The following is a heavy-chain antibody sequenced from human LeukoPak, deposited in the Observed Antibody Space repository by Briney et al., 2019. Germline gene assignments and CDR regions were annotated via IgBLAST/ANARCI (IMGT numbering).Heavy chain of an antibody. CDR2: INPNSGGT. CDR1: GYTFTGYY. Sequence: VASVKVSCKSSGYTFTGYYMHWVRQAPGQGLEWMGWINPNSGGTNYAQRFQGRVTMTRDTSISTAYMELSRLRSDDTAVYYCASILSGSYSDYWGQGTLVTVSS. J-gene: IGHJ4*02. D-gene: IGHD1-26*01. CDR3: ASILSGSYSDY. V-gene: IGHV1-2*02.